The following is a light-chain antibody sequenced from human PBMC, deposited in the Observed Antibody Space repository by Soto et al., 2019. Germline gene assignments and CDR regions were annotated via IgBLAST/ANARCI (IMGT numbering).Light chain of an antibody. CDR2: DDI. J-gene: IGLJ1*01. V-gene: IGLV1-51*01. CDR1: TSNVANNF. CDR3: GSWDSSLTANV. Sequence: QSVLTQPPSVSAAPGQKVTISCSGTTSNVANNFVSWYQQFPGKAPKLLIYDDIRRPSGIPDRFSASKSGTSATLGITGLQTGDEAHYYCGSWDSSLTANVFGTGTKVTVL.